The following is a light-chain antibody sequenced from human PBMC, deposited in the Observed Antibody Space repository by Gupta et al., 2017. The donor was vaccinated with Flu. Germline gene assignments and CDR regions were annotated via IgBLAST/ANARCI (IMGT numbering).Light chain of an antibody. V-gene: IGKV1D-12*01. CDR3: QQANSFPFT. CDR1: QDISRW. J-gene: IGKJ3*01. CDR2: TAS. Sequence: DLQLTRSPSSVSASVGDRVTITCRASQDISRWLAWYQQKPGKAPELLIYTASTLVSGVPSRFSGSGSGTDFTLTISSLQPEEFATYYCQQANSFPFTFGPGTKVDIK.